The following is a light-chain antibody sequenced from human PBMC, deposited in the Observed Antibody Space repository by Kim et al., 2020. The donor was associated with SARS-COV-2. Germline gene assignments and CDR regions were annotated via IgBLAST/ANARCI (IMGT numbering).Light chain of an antibody. V-gene: IGLV2-11*01. CDR1: SNDVAVYDY. CDR3: CSYAGSNTWL. CDR2: VVN. J-gene: IGLJ3*02. Sequence: QSALTQPRSVSGSPGQSVTISCTGTSNDVAVYDYVSWYQQHPGKAPKLLIYVVNKRPSGVPDRFSGSKSGNTASLTISGLQADDEADYYCCSYAGSNTWLFGGGTKLTVL.